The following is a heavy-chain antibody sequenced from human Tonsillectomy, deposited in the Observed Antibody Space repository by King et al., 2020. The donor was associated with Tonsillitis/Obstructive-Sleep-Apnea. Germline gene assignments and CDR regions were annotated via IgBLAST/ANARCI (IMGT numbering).Heavy chain of an antibody. Sequence: DVQLVESGGGLVQPGRSLRLSCAASGFTFDDYAMHWVRQAPGKGLEWVSGISWNSGRIGYVDSVKGRFTISRDNAKNSLYLQMNSLRAEDTALYYCAKHSDPRSSGWYLDAFDIWGQGTMVTVSS. J-gene: IGHJ3*02. V-gene: IGHV3-9*01. CDR2: ISWNSGRI. D-gene: IGHD6-19*01. CDR1: GFTFDDYA. CDR3: AKHSDPRSSGWYLDAFDI.